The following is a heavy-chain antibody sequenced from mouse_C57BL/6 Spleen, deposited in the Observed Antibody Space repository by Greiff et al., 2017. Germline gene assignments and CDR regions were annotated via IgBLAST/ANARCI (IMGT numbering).Heavy chain of an antibody. CDR2: IYPSDSET. V-gene: IGHV1-61*01. CDR1: GYTFTSYW. CDR3: ARYYYGSRGYFDV. Sequence: QVQLQQPGAELVRPGSSVKLSCKASGYTFTSYWMDWVKQRPGQGLEWIGNIYPSDSETHYNQKFKDKATLTVDKYSSTAYMQLSSLTSEDSAVYYCARYYYGSRGYFDVWGTGTPVTVSS. D-gene: IGHD1-1*01. J-gene: IGHJ1*03.